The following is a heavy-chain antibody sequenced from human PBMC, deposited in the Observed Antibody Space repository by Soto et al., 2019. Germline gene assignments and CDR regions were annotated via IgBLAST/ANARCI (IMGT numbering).Heavy chain of an antibody. V-gene: IGHV1-8*01. Sequence: QVQLVQSGAEVKKPGASVKVSCKASGYTFTSYDINWARQATGQGLEWMGWMNPNSGNTGYAQKFQGRVTMTRNTSISTAYRELSSLRCEDTAVYYCARWPDGYYYYGMDVWGQGTTVTVSS. CDR2: MNPNSGNT. J-gene: IGHJ6*02. CDR3: ARWPDGYYYYGMDV. CDR1: GYTFTSYD.